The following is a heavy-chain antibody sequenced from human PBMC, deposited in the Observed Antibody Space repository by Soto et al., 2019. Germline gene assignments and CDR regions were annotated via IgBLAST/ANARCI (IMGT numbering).Heavy chain of an antibody. CDR1: GLTMTNAW. CDR3: TTKNGYTVPTEY. J-gene: IGHJ4*02. D-gene: IGHD3-16*01. Sequence: EVQLVESGGGLVKPGESLRLSCAASGLTMTNAWMTWVRQAPGKGLEWIGHVKSESDGGTTEYATGVKGKFTISRDGSKNTLDLQMSSLRTEDTAMYYCTTKNGYTVPTEYWGQGTMVTVSS. V-gene: IGHV3-15*01. CDR2: VKSESDGGTT.